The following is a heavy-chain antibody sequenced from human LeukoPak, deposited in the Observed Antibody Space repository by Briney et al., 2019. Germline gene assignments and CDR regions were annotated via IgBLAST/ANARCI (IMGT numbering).Heavy chain of an antibody. J-gene: IGHJ4*02. D-gene: IGHD1-1*01. V-gene: IGHV3-53*01. CDR2: IYSGGST. Sequence: GGSLRLSCAAPGFTVSSNHMSWVRQAPGKGLEWVSVIYSGGSTDYADSVKGRFTISRDNLKNTLYLQMNSLRAEDTAVYYCAGGPAGYNWGQGTLVTFSS. CDR1: GFTVSSNH. CDR3: AGGPAGYN.